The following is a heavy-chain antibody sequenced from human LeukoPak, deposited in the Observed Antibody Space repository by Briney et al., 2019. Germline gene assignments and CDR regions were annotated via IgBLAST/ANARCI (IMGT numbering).Heavy chain of an antibody. CDR3: ARGNYYDSSVHY. D-gene: IGHD3-22*01. J-gene: IGHJ4*02. CDR1: GFTVSSNY. Sequence: GGSLRLSCAASGFTVSSNYMSWVRQAPGKGLQWVSVISRGGTTYYADSVKGRFTISRDNSKNTLYLQMNSLRAEDTAVYYCARGNYYDSSVHYWGQGILVTVSS. CDR2: ISRGGTT. V-gene: IGHV3-53*01.